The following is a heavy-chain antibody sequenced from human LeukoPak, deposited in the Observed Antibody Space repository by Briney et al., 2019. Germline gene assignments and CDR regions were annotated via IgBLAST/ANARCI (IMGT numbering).Heavy chain of an antibody. J-gene: IGHJ4*02. CDR3: ARHWGYSGYYHLYFDY. D-gene: IGHD5-12*01. CDR1: GYSFTSYW. V-gene: IGHV5-10-1*01. Sequence: GESLSISCKGSGYSFTSYWISWVRQMPGKALEWMGRIDPSDSYTNYSPSFQGHVTISADKSISTAYLQRSSLKASDTAMYYCARHWGYSGYYHLYFDYWGQGTLVTVSS. CDR2: IDPSDSYT.